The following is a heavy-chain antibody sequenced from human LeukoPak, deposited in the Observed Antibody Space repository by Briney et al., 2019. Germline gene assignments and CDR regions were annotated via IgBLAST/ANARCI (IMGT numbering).Heavy chain of an antibody. V-gene: IGHV4-4*09. CDR3: ARHRGGVNWFDP. J-gene: IGHJ5*02. CDR1: GGSISSYY. CDR2: IYTSGST. D-gene: IGHD3-10*01. Sequence: SETLSLTCTVSGGSISSYYWSWIRQPPGKGLEWIGYIYTSGSTNYNPSLKSRVTISVDTSKNQFSLKLSSVTATDTAVYYCARHRGGVNWFDPWGQGTLVTVSS.